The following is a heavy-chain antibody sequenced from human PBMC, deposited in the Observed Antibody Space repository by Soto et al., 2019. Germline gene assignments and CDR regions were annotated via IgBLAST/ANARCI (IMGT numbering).Heavy chain of an antibody. V-gene: IGHV4-34*01. CDR1: GGSFSGYY. CDR3: ARVAGYYGSGYYYGMDV. Sequence: SETLSLTCAVYGGSFSGYYWSWIRQPPRTGLEWIGEINHSGSTNYNPSLKSRVTISVDTSKNQFSLKLSSVTAADTAVYYCARVAGYYGSGYYYGMDVWGQGTTVTVSS. CDR2: INHSGST. J-gene: IGHJ6*02. D-gene: IGHD3-10*01.